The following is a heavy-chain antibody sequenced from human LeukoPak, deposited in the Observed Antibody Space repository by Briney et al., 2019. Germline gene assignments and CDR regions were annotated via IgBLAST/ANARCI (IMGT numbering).Heavy chain of an antibody. CDR3: AKESDAFDI. CDR1: GFTFSSYA. V-gene: IGHV3-30*18. Sequence: GGSLRLSCAASGFTFSSYAMHGVRHAPAKGLEWVAFISYNGKDKIYADSVKGRFTISRDNSKSSLYLQMNSLRDEDMGVYYCAKESDAFDIWGQGTMVTVSS. CDR2: ISYNGKDK. J-gene: IGHJ3*02.